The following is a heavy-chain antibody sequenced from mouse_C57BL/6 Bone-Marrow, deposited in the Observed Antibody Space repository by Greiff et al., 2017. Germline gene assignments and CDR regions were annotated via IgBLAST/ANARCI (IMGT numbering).Heavy chain of an antibody. D-gene: IGHD1-1*01. CDR2: IYPRSGNT. CDR3: AREGYYYGSFAY. J-gene: IGHJ3*01. Sequence: VKLVESGAELARPGASVKLSCKASGYTFTSYGISWVKQRTGQGLEWIGEIYPRSGNTYYNEKFKGKATLTADKSSSTAYMELRSLTSEDSAVYFCAREGYYYGSFAYWGQGTLVTVSA. CDR1: GYTFTSYG. V-gene: IGHV1-81*01.